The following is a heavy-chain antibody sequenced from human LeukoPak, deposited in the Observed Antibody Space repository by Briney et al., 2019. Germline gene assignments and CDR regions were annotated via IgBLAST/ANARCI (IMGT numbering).Heavy chain of an antibody. V-gene: IGHV4-4*07. CDR3: ASESLPSSRWYSETDGYYFDY. J-gene: IGHJ4*02. CDR2: LYTSGST. CDR1: VGSISSYY. Sequence: SETLSLTCTVSVGSISSYYWSWIRQPAGKGLEWMGRLYTSGSTNYNPSLKSRVTMSVDTSKNQFSLKLSSVTAADTAGYYCASESLPSSRWYSETDGYYFDYWGQGTLVTVSS. D-gene: IGHD6-13*01.